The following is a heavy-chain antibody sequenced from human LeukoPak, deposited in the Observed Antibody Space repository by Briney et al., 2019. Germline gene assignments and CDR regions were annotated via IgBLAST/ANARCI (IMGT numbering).Heavy chain of an antibody. V-gene: IGHV3-74*01. CDR2: INTDGSST. Sequence: GGSLRLSCAASGFTFSSYWMHWVRQAPGKGLVWVSRINTDGSSTSYADSVKGRFTISRDNAKNTLYLQMNSLGAEDTAVYYCARVQFWSGYYGLPGYWGQGTLVTVSS. D-gene: IGHD3-3*01. CDR1: GFTFSSYW. J-gene: IGHJ4*02. CDR3: ARVQFWSGYYGLPGY.